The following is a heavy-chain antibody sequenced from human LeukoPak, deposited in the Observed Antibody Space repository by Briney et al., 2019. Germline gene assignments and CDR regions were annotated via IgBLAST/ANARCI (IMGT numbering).Heavy chain of an antibody. V-gene: IGHV1-18*01. Sequence: ASVKDSCKASGYTFTSYGISWVRQAPGQGLEWMGWISAYNGNTNYAQKLQGRVTMTTDTSTSTAYMELRSLRSDDTAVYYCARDTYYYDSSGYVGSRIPFDYWGQGTLVTVSS. J-gene: IGHJ4*02. CDR2: ISAYNGNT. CDR1: GYTFTSYG. CDR3: ARDTYYYDSSGYVGSRIPFDY. D-gene: IGHD3-22*01.